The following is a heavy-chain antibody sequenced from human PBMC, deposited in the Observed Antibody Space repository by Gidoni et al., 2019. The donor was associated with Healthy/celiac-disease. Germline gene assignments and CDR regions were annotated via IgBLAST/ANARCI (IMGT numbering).Heavy chain of an antibody. CDR1: VFPFIGYS. D-gene: IGHD3-10*01. V-gene: IGHV3-48*04. CDR2: ISSSSSTI. Sequence: EVRLVDSGGGLVQPGGSLSLSCAASVFPFIGYSMTWVRPAPGKGLEWVSYISSSSSTIKYADAAKCRCTIPRDNAKNSLYLQMNSLRAEDTAVYYCGRERKDRGAKWYFDLWGRGTLVTVSS. CDR3: GRERKDRGAKWYFDL. J-gene: IGHJ2*01.